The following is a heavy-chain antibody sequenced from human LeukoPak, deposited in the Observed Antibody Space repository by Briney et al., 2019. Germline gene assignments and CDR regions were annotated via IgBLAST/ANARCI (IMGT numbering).Heavy chain of an antibody. Sequence: GGFLRLSCAASGFSFNTYPMHWVRQAPGKGLEWVAVISNDGNNKYYADSVKGRFTISRDNSNNTLSLQMNGLRVEDTAVYYCARPDDSESFYRANHYWGRGTLVTVS. CDR1: GFSFNTYP. V-gene: IGHV3-30*04. CDR3: ARPDDSESFYRANHY. CDR2: ISNDGNNK. J-gene: IGHJ4*02. D-gene: IGHD3-10*01.